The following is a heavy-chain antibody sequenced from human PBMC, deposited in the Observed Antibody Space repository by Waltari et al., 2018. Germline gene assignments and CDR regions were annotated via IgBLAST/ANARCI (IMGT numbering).Heavy chain of an antibody. D-gene: IGHD1-1*01. Sequence: QEQMVQAGAEEKMPGASGKALWKAYGERCIDHFLHWGRRATGQGLEWLGRIHPTRGDAEVANDFQGRFTLTRDTSISTAYMELTGLRLDDTATYSCAKDWRVVTNQANWFDPWGQGTLVTVSS. CDR2: IHPTRGDA. CDR1: GERCIDHF. J-gene: IGHJ5*02. V-gene: IGHV1-2*06. CDR3: AKDWRVVTNQANWFDP.